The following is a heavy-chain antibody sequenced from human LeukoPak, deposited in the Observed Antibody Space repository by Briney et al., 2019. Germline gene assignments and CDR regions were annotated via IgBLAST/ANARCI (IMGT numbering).Heavy chain of an antibody. CDR1: GGTFSSYA. Sequence: SVKVSFKASGGTFSSYAISWVRQAPGQGLEWMGGIIPIFGTANYAQKFQGRVTITADESTSTAYMELSSLRSEDTAVYYCARDKRSSWSQLDYYYYGMDVWGKGTTVTVSS. CDR2: IIPIFGTA. V-gene: IGHV1-69*13. J-gene: IGHJ6*04. D-gene: IGHD6-13*01. CDR3: ARDKRSSWSQLDYYYYGMDV.